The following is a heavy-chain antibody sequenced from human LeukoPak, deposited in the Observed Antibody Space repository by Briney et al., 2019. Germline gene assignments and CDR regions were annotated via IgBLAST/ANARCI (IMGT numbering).Heavy chain of an antibody. CDR1: GFTFSSYA. D-gene: IGHD4-17*01. V-gene: IGHV3-30-3*01. CDR2: ISYDGSNK. J-gene: IGHJ4*02. CDR3: ARDDYGDYESLDY. Sequence: GRSLRLSCAASGFTFSSYAMHWVRQAPGKGLEWVAVISYDGSNKYYADSVKGRFTISRDNSKNTLYLQMNGLRAEDTAVYYCARDDYGDYESLDYWGQGTLVTVSS.